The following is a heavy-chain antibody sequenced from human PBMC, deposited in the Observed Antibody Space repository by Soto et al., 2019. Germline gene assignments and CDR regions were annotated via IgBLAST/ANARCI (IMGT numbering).Heavy chain of an antibody. V-gene: IGHV3-30-3*01. Sequence: GGSLRLSCAASGFTFSSYAMHWVRQAPGKGLEWVAVISYDGSNKYYADSVKGRFTISRDNSKNTLYLQMNSLRAEDTAVYYCARVTTGAQQSDYWGQGTLVTVSS. J-gene: IGHJ4*02. CDR1: GFTFSSYA. CDR3: ARVTTGAQQSDY. CDR2: ISYDGSNK. D-gene: IGHD4-17*01.